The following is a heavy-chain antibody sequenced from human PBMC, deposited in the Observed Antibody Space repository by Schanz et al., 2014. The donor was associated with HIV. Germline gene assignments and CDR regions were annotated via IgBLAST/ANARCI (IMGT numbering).Heavy chain of an antibody. CDR2: IKTDGSEQ. D-gene: IGHD1-1*01. CDR3: ARENWDVAIGYS. V-gene: IGHV3-7*01. J-gene: IGHJ5*02. CDR1: EFIFSSYG. Sequence: VQVVESGGGVVQPRRSLRLSCAASEFIFSSYGIHWVRQVPGKGLEWVAHIKTDGSEQRYVDSVKGRFTISRDNAKNSVYLQMNSLRGEDTAVYYCARENWDVAIGYSWGQGVLVIVSA.